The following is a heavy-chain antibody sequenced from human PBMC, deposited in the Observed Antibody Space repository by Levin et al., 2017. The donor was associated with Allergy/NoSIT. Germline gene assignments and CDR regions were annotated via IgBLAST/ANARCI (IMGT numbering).Heavy chain of an antibody. D-gene: IGHD3-22*01. CDR1: GFTFSSYA. V-gene: IGHV3-23*01. CDR3: AKDGGITMIVVVIAPFDY. J-gene: IGHJ4*02. CDR2: ISGSGGST. Sequence: GGSLRLSCAASGFTFSSYAMSWVRQAPGKGLEWVSAISGSGGSTYYADSVKGRFTISRDNSKNTLYLQMNSLRAEDTAVYYCAKDGGITMIVVVIAPFDYWGQGTLVTVSS.